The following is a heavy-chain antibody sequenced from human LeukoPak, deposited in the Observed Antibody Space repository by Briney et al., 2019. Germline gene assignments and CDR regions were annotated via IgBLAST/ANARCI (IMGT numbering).Heavy chain of an antibody. CDR3: ASTTYGDYRFDY. CDR2: IYYSGST. J-gene: IGHJ4*02. Sequence: SETLSLTCTVAGGSISSSSYDWGWIRQPPGKGLDWFGSIYYSGSTYYNPSHKSRATTSVDTSKNQFSLKLSSVTAADTAVYYCASTTYGDYRFDYWGKGTLVTVSS. D-gene: IGHD4-17*01. CDR1: GGSISSSSYD. V-gene: IGHV4-39*01.